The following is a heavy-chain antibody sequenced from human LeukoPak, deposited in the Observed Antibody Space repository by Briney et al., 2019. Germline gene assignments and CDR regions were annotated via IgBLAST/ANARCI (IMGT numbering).Heavy chain of an antibody. V-gene: IGHV3-48*01. CDR3: ARGAGVGSYVPFDL. Sequence: GGSLRLSCAASGFTFSSYNMNWVRQAPGKGLEWVSYISSSSNTMYYADSVKGRFTISRDNAKNSLYLQMNSLRAEDTAVYYCARGAGVGSYVPFDLWGLGTLVAVSS. D-gene: IGHD3-16*01. J-gene: IGHJ4*02. CDR2: ISSSSNTM. CDR1: GFTFSSYN.